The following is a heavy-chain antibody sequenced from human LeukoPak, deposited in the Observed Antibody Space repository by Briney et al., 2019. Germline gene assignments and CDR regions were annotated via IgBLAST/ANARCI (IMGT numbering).Heavy chain of an antibody. V-gene: IGHV1-18*01. J-gene: IGHJ4*02. CDR2: INTYNGVT. CDR3: ARRDHVWGSFICDY. Sequence: ASVKVSCKASGYNFTTYYITWVRQVPGQGLEWMGWINTYNGVTNYLQRLQGRVTMTTDTSTSTAYMELTNLRSDDTAVYYCARRDHVWGSFICDYWGQGTPVTVSS. CDR1: GYNFTTYY. D-gene: IGHD3-16*01.